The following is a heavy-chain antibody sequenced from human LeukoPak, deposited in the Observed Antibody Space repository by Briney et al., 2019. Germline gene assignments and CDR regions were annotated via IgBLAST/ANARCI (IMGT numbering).Heavy chain of an antibody. D-gene: IGHD6-19*01. CDR3: ARLRYIRSGWQKYYFDY. V-gene: IGHV4-34*01. CDR2: INRSGST. CDR1: GGSFSGHY. Sequence: SETLSLTCAVYGGSFSGHYWSWIRQPPGKGLEWIGEINRSGSTNYNPSLKSRVTISVDTSKNQFSLKLSSVTAADTAVYYCARLRYIRSGWQKYYFDYWGQGTLVTVSS. J-gene: IGHJ4*02.